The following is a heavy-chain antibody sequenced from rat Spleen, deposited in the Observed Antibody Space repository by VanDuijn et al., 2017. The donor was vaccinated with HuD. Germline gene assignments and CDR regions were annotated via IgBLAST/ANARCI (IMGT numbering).Heavy chain of an antibody. J-gene: IGHJ4*01. V-gene: IGHV5-20*01. D-gene: IGHD5-1*01. CDR1: GFTLSDHY. CDR2: ISYGDSSGHSST. Sequence: EVQLVESDGGLVQPGRSLKLSCAASGFTLSDHYMAWVRQAPTKGLEWVATISYGDSSGHSSTYYRDSVKGRFTISRDNTKSTLSLQMDSLRSEDTATYYCTTDRPGALMDAWGQGASVTVSS. CDR3: TTDRPGALMDA.